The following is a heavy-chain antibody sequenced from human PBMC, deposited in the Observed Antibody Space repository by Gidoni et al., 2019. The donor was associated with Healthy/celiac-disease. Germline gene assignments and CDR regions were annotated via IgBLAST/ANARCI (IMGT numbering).Heavy chain of an antibody. CDR1: GFSLSTSGMC. Sequence: QVTLRESGPALVKPTQTLTLTCTFSGFSLSTSGMCVSWIRQPPGKALEWLARIDWDDDKYYSTSLKTRLTISKDTSKNQVVLTMTNMDPVDTATYYCARTTYYYDSSGYPYFDYWGQGTLVTVSS. V-gene: IGHV2-70*15. D-gene: IGHD3-22*01. CDR2: IDWDDDK. J-gene: IGHJ4*02. CDR3: ARTTYYYDSSGYPYFDY.